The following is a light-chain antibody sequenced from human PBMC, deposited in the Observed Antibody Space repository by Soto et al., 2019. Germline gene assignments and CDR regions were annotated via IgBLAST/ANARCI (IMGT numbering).Light chain of an antibody. J-gene: IGLJ1*01. Sequence: QSALTQPASVSGSPGQSITISCTGTSSDVGGYNYVSWYQQHPGKAPKLMIYDVSNRPSGVSNRFSGSKSGNTASLTISGPHPENEPDNSCSSNTRKSTPLYVFAPGTKVT. V-gene: IGLV2-14*01. CDR1: SSDVGGYNY. CDR2: DVS. CDR3: SSNTRKSTPLYV.